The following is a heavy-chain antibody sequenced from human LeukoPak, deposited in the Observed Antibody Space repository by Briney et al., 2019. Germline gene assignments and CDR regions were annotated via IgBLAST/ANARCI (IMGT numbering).Heavy chain of an antibody. D-gene: IGHD6-13*01. J-gene: IGHJ4*02. CDR3: AKGSIAAHDAKTTLDY. CDR2: ISYSGIT. Sequence: SETLSLTCTVSGDSISNYYWSWIRQPPGKGLEWIGYISYSGITNYNPSLKSRVTISLDTSKNHFSLKMRSVTAADTAVYYCAKGSIAAHDAKTTLDYWGQGTLVTVSS. CDR1: GDSISNYY. V-gene: IGHV4-59*08.